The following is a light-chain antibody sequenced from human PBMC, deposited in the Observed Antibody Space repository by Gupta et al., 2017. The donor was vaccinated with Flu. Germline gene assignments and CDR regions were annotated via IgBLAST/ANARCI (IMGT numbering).Light chain of an antibody. V-gene: IGLV1-47*01. J-gene: IGLJ2*01. Sequence: QSVLTQPPSASETPARTATIPCSGGISNIVSTFVYWYQQVPGTAPNLLIYRSNQRPSGVPDRFSGSTSGTSTSLAISGLRSDNDADYYCAAWGDSLSALLFGGGTKLTV. CDR3: AAWGDSLSALL. CDR2: RSN. CDR1: ISNIVSTF.